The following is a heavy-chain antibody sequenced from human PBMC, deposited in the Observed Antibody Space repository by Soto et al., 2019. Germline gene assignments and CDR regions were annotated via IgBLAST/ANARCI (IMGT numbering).Heavy chain of an antibody. CDR3: AREYFELLPGYYNDY. Sequence: DVQLVESGGDSVQPGGSLRLSCAASGFPFSSYWMHWVRHTPGKGLEWVSRISGDGTTIYYADSVTGRFTVSRDNAKNTRPLQVSGLRAEDTAVYYCAREYFELLPGYYNDYWGQGTLVSVSS. CDR2: ISGDGTTI. D-gene: IGHD3-9*01. CDR1: GFPFSSYW. V-gene: IGHV3-74*01. J-gene: IGHJ4*02.